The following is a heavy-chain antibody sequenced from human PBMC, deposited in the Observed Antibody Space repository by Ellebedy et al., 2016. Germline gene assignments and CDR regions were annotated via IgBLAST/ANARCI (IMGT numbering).Heavy chain of an antibody. CDR1: GGSFSGYY. CDR2: ISHSGST. CDR3: ARGGFGGVIVYYYYGMNV. Sequence: GSLRLXCAVYGGSFSGYYWSWIRQPPGKGLEWIGEISHSGSTNYNPSLKSRVTISVDTSKNQFSLKLSSVTAADTAVYYCARGGFGGVIVYYYYGMNVWGQGTTVTVSS. V-gene: IGHV4-34*01. D-gene: IGHD3-16*02. J-gene: IGHJ6*02.